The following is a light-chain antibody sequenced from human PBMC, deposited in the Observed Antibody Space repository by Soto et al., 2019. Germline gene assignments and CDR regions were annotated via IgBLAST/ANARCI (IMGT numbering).Light chain of an antibody. V-gene: IGKV1-33*01. Sequence: DIQMTQSPSSLSASVGDRVTISCQASQDINNYLNWYQQKPGKAPKLLIYDASKLETGVPSRFSGSGSGTDFTFTISSLQPGDIATYYCQQYVDLPPTFGGGTKVDIK. J-gene: IGKJ4*01. CDR1: QDINNY. CDR3: QQYVDLPPT. CDR2: DAS.